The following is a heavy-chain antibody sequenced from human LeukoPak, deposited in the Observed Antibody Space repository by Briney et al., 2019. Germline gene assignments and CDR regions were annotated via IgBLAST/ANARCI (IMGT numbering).Heavy chain of an antibody. Sequence: GGSLRLSCAASGFTFSSYWMSWVRQAPGKGLEWVANIKQDGSEKYYVDSVKGRFTISRDNTKNSLYLQMNSLRAEDTAVYYCARVVGCSGGSCYFNYWGQGTLVTVSS. CDR1: GFTFSSYW. J-gene: IGHJ4*02. CDR3: ARVVGCSGGSCYFNY. V-gene: IGHV3-7*01. D-gene: IGHD2-15*01. CDR2: IKQDGSEK.